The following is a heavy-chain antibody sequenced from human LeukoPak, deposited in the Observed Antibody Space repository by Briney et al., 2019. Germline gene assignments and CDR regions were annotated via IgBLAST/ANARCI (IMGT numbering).Heavy chain of an antibody. Sequence: SETLSLTCAVYGGYFSGYYWSWIRQPPGKGLEWIGEINQSGSTNYNPSLKSRVTISVDTSKNQFSLKLSSVTAADTAVYYCARRGSGSYYNRYAYYYYMDVWGKGTTVTISS. CDR1: GGYFSGYY. CDR2: INQSGST. V-gene: IGHV4-34*01. J-gene: IGHJ6*03. D-gene: IGHD3-10*01. CDR3: ARRGSGSYYNRYAYYYYMDV.